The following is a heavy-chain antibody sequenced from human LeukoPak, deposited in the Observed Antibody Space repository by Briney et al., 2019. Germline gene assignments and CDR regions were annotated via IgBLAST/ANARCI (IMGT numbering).Heavy chain of an antibody. CDR2: IKSKTDGGPT. D-gene: IGHD3-22*01. CDR3: TTNIHYDSSGRPFDY. J-gene: IGHJ4*02. Sequence: GGSLRLSCAASGFTFSNALMSWVRQAPGKGLEGVGRIKSKTDGGPTDYAAPVKGRFTISRDDSKNTLYLQMNSLKTEDTAVYYCTTNIHYDSSGRPFDYWGQGTLVSVSS. CDR1: GFTFSNAL. V-gene: IGHV3-15*01.